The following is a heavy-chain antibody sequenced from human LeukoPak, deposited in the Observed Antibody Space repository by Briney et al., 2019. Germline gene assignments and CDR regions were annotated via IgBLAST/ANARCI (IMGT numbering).Heavy chain of an antibody. J-gene: IGHJ3*02. CDR1: GLTVRSNY. Sequence: PGGSLRLSCAASGLTVRSNYMSWVRQAPVKGLEWVSVLYSDGNIYYADSVKGRFTISRDNSKNTLYLQMNSLRAEDTAVYYCARDGGQQRAFDAFDIWGQGTMVTVSS. V-gene: IGHV3-66*02. D-gene: IGHD6-13*01. CDR3: ARDGGQQRAFDAFDI. CDR2: LYSDGNI.